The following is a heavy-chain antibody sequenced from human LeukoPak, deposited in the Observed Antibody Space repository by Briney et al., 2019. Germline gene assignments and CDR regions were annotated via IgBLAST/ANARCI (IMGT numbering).Heavy chain of an antibody. D-gene: IGHD6-13*01. V-gene: IGHV1-46*01. Sequence: GASVKVSCKASGYTFTSYYMHWVRQAPGQGLEWMGIINPSGGSTSYAQKFQGRVTMTRDTSTSTVYMELSSLRSEDTAVYYCARATSIAAADPFFYYYYYMDVWGKGTTVTVSS. CDR2: INPSGGST. CDR3: ARATSIAAADPFFYYYYYMDV. CDR1: GYTFTSYY. J-gene: IGHJ6*03.